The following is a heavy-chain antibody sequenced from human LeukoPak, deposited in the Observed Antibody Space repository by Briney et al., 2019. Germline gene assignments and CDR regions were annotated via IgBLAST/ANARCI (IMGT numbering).Heavy chain of an antibody. CDR3: ARARYYYDSSGYYGANAFDI. V-gene: IGHV3-21*01. CDR2: ISSGSSYI. J-gene: IGHJ3*02. Sequence: GGSLRLSCAASGFTFSSYSMNWVRQASGKGLEWVSFISSGSSYIYYADSVKGRFTFSRDNAKNSLYLQMNSLRAEDTAVYYCARARYYYDSSGYYGANAFDIWGQGTMVTVSS. CDR1: GFTFSSYS. D-gene: IGHD3-22*01.